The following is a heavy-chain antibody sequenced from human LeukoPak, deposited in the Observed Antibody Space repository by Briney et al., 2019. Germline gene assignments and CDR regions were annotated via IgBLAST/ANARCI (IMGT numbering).Heavy chain of an antibody. CDR2: IKGDGSST. CDR1: GFTFSSYW. J-gene: IGHJ4*02. CDR3: ARDGYSFGHDFDY. Sequence: GGSLRLSCAASGFTFSSYWMHWVRHTPGKGLVWVSRIKGDGSSTSYADSVKGRFTISRDNAKNMLYLQMNSLRAEDTAVYYCARDGYSFGHDFDYWGQGTLVTVSS. D-gene: IGHD5-18*01. V-gene: IGHV3-74*01.